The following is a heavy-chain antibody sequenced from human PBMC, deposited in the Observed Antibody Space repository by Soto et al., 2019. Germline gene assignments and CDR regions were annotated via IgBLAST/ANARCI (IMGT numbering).Heavy chain of an antibody. J-gene: IGHJ5*02. Sequence: SETLSLTCAVYGGSFSGYYWSWIRQPPGKGLEWIGEINHSGSTNYNPSLKSRVTISVDTSKNQFSLKLSSVVAAVTAVYYCGRGRPYLVRGITKGSADAFYCIGPCSQGTRVTLSS. CDR2: INHSGST. CDR1: GGSFSGYY. D-gene: IGHD3-10*01. CDR3: GRGRPYLVRGITKGSADAFYCIGP. V-gene: IGHV4-34*01.